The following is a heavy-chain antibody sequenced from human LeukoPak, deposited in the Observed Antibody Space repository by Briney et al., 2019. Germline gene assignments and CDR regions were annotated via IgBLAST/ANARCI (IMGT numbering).Heavy chain of an antibody. CDR1: GLTFSDYY. D-gene: IGHD2-21*01. CDR2: ISSSGSTI. Sequence: GGSLRLSCAASGLTFSDYYMSWIRQAPGKGLEWVSYISSSGSTIYYADSVKGQFTISRDNAKNSLYLQMNSLRAEDTAMYYCVRAYHPGGWFDPWGQGTLVTVSS. J-gene: IGHJ5*02. V-gene: IGHV3-11*04. CDR3: VRAYHPGGWFDP.